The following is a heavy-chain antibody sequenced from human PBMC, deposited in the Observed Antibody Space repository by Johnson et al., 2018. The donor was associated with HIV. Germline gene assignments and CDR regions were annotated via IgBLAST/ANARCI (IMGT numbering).Heavy chain of an antibody. V-gene: IGHV3-13*01. CDR3: ARSLSSSWYEGAFDI. CDR2: IGTAGDT. D-gene: IGHD6-13*01. J-gene: IGHJ3*02. CDR1: GFTVSSNY. Sequence: EQLVVSGGGLIQPGGSLRLSCSASGFTVSSNYMSWVRQATGKGLEWVSAIGTAGDTYYPGSAKGRFTISRENAKNSLYLQMNSLRAGDTAVYYCARSLSSSWYEGAFDIWGQGTMVTVSS.